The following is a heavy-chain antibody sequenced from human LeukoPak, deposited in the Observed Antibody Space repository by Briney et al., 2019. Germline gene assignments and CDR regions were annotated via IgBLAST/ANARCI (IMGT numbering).Heavy chain of an antibody. CDR1: GFTFSSYA. J-gene: IGHJ4*02. CDR3: TTVGDYVDQTFDY. CDR2: ISYDGSNK. V-gene: IGHV3-30-3*01. Sequence: AGGSLRLSCAASGFTFSSYAMHWVRQAPGKGLEWVAVISYDGSNKYYADSVKGRFTISRDNSKNTLYLQMNSLKTEDTAVYYCTTVGDYVDQTFDYWGQGTLVTVSS. D-gene: IGHD3-16*01.